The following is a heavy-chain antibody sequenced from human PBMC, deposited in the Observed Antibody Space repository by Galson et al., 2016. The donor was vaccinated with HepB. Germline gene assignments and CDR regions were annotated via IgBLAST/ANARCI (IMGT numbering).Heavy chain of an antibody. CDR3: AKRGYGDGPIDY. J-gene: IGHJ4*02. CDR2: ISYHGNDR. D-gene: IGHD4-17*01. Sequence: SLRLSCAASGFTFSDFAMHWVRQGPGKGLEWVTVISYHGNDRYYADSVSGRFTIFRDTSRDTVYLHMTSLRVEDTAVYYCAKRGYGDGPIDYWGQGTLVTVSP. CDR1: GFTFSDFA. V-gene: IGHV3-30*18.